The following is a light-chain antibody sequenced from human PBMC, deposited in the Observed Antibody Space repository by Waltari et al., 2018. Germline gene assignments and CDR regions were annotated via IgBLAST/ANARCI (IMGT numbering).Light chain of an antibody. CDR2: LGS. CDR1: QLLRHLNGYNY. CDR3: MQARQTPFT. V-gene: IGKV2-28*01. J-gene: IGKJ2*01. Sequence: EIVMTQSPLSLPVTPGEPASISCRFTQLLRHLNGYNYLDWYLQKPGQSPKLLIYLGSSRASGVPGRFSGSGSGTDFTLLISRVEADDVGVYYCMQARQTPFTFGQGTKLEI.